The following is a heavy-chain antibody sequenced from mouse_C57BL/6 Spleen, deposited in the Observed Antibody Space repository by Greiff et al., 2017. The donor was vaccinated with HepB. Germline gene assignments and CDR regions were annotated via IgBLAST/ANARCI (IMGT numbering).Heavy chain of an antibody. CDR3: AVQKRYYGSSPGAMDY. J-gene: IGHJ4*01. CDR2: ISNLAYSI. V-gene: IGHV5-15*01. Sequence: EVQGVESGGGLVQPGGSLKLSCAASGFTFSDYGMAWVRQAPRKGPEWVAFISNLAYSIYYADTVTGRFTISRENAKNTLYLEMSSLRSEDTAMYYCAVQKRYYGSSPGAMDYWGQGTSVTVSS. CDR1: GFTFSDYG. D-gene: IGHD1-1*01.